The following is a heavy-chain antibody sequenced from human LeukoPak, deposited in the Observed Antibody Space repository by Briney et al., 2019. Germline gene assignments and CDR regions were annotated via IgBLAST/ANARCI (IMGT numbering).Heavy chain of an antibody. CDR2: IYPDDSDT. Sequence: GESLKISCKGSGYSFTSHWIGWVRQMPGKGLEWMGIIYPDDSDTRYTPSFQGQVTISADKSISTAYLQWSSLKASDTAMYYCARDGQQLAEGYDAFDIWGQGTMVTVSS. CDR3: ARDGQQLAEGYDAFDI. CDR1: GYSFTSHW. J-gene: IGHJ3*02. V-gene: IGHV5-51*01. D-gene: IGHD6-13*01.